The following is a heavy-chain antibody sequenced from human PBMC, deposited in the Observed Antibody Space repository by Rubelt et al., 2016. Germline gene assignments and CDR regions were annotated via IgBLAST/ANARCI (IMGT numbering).Heavy chain of an antibody. D-gene: IGHD4-23*01. V-gene: IGHV4-61*01. Sequence: QVQLQQSGPGLVKPSETLSLTCSVSGDSVSSANYYWIWIRQPPGQGLEYIGYIYYNGGTHYNPSLKSPVTISADTSKNQFSLKLSSVTAADTAVYYCARGLGGGNSVYFDLWGRGTLVTVSS. CDR2: IYYNGGT. CDR3: ARGLGGGNSVYFDL. CDR1: GDSVSSANYY. J-gene: IGHJ2*01.